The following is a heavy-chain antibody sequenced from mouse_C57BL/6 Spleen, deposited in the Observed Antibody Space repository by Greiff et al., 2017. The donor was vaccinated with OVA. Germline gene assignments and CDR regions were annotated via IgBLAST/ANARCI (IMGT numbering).Heavy chain of an antibody. D-gene: IGHD1-1*01. V-gene: IGHV10-3*01. CDR3: VRDPSYYYGSSYGYFDV. CDR1: GFTFNTYA. Sequence: EVQRVESGGGLVQPKGSLKLSCAASGFTFNTYAMHWVRQAPGKGLEWVARIRSKSSNYATYYADSVKDRFTISRDDSQSMLYLQMNNLKTEDTAMYYCVRDPSYYYGSSYGYFDVWGTGTTVTVSS. CDR2: IRSKSSNYAT. J-gene: IGHJ1*03.